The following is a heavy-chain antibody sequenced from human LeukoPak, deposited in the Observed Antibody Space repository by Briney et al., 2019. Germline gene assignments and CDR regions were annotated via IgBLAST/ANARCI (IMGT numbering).Heavy chain of an antibody. Sequence: GGSLRLSCTASGFTFIMHAMRWVRQAPGKGLEWVSAISDSGGDTYLDSVKGRFTISRDNSRNTVYLKMNNLRPEDTALYYCARRRGGTWGNFDSWGQGTLVTVSS. V-gene: IGHV3-23*01. D-gene: IGHD2-15*01. CDR1: GFTFIMHA. CDR2: ISDSGGDT. J-gene: IGHJ4*02. CDR3: ARRRGGTWGNFDS.